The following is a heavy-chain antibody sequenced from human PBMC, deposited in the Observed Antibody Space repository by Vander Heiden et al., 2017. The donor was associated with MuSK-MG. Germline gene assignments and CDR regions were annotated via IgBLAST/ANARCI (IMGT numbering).Heavy chain of an antibody. CDR3: ARVDGSGSYLDY. Sequence: QLQLQESGPGLVNPSETLSLTCTVSGSSFSSSSYYWGWIRQPPGKGLEWIGSIYYSGSTYYNPSLKSRVTISVDTSKNQFSLKLSSVTAADTAVYYCARVDGSGSYLDYWGQGTLVTVSS. D-gene: IGHD3-10*01. CDR2: IYYSGST. V-gene: IGHV4-39*07. J-gene: IGHJ4*02. CDR1: GSSFSSSSYY.